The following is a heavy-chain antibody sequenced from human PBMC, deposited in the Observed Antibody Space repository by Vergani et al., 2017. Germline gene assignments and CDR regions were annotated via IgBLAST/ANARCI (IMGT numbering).Heavy chain of an antibody. D-gene: IGHD3-22*01. CDR2: ISGSGSSK. Sequence: EVHLLESGGGLIQPGGSLRISCAASGFTFDNYAMTWVRQAPGKGLQWVSGISGSGSSKFYEDSLKGRVTISRDNSKNSLYLQMNSLRAEDTAVYYCARKHISNYYDSSGYYYMGYYYGMDVWGQXP. V-gene: IGHV3-23*01. J-gene: IGHJ6*02. CDR3: ARKHISNYYDSSGYYYMGYYYGMDV. CDR1: GFTFDNYA.